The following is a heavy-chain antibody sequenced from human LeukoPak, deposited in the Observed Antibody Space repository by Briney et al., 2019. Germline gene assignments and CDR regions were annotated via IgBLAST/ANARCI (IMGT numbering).Heavy chain of an antibody. CDR1: GFTFSDYY. D-gene: IGHD5-24*01. Sequence: GGSLRLSYAASGFTFSDYYMSWIRQAPGKGLEWVSYISSSGSTIYYADSVKGRFTISRDNAKNSLYLQMNSLRAEDTAVYYCARGVLRRWLQFPFDYWGQGTLVTVSS. CDR3: ARGVLRRWLQFPFDY. J-gene: IGHJ4*02. V-gene: IGHV3-11*01. CDR2: ISSSGSTI.